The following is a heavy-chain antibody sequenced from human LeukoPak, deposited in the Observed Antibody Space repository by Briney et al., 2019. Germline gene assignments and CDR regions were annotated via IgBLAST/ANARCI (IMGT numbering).Heavy chain of an antibody. D-gene: IGHD6-6*01. V-gene: IGHV3-48*01. J-gene: IGHJ4*02. CDR2: ISSGSSIM. CDR3: ARAYSSSSAGCDY. Sequence: GGSLRLSCVASGFTFGSYSMNWVRQAPGKGLEWVSYISSGSSIMYYADSVKGRFSISRDNAKNSLFLQMNSLRAEDTAVYYCARAYSSSSAGCDYWGQGTLVTVSS. CDR1: GFTFGSYS.